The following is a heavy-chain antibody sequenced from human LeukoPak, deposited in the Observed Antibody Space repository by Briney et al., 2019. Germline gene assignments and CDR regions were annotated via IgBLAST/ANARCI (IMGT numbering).Heavy chain of an antibody. CDR2: ISGSGGST. J-gene: IGHJ1*01. V-gene: IGHV3-23*01. D-gene: IGHD4-17*01. CDR1: GFTFSSYA. CDR3: ASARYGVVAEYFQH. Sequence: GGSLRLSCAASGFTFSSYAMSWVRQAPGKGLEWVSAISGSGGSTYYADSVKGRFTISRDNSKNTLYLQMNSLRAEDTAVYYCASARYGVVAEYFQHWGQGTLVTISS.